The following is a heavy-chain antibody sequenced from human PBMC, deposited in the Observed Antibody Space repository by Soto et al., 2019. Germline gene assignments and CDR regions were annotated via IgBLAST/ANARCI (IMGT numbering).Heavy chain of an antibody. CDR2: ISRSGSA. J-gene: IGHJ4*02. CDR3: ARGPLXTYYYNSGSRDRGYFDF. D-gene: IGHD3-10*01. CDR1: GGSSSCYY. Sequence: PSETLSLTCAVSGGSSSCYYWNWIRQRPGKGLEWLGEISRSGSATYNPSLKGRVTMSVDTSKNQISLNVTSVTAADTALYYCARGPLXTYYYNSGSRDRGYFDFWGQGTLVTVSS. V-gene: IGHV4-34*01.